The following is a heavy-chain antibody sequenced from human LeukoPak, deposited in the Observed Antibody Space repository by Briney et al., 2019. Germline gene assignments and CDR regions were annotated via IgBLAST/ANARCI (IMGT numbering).Heavy chain of an antibody. CDR1: GFTFSSYA. D-gene: IGHD3-22*01. V-gene: IGHV3-30-3*01. CDR2: ISYDGSNK. J-gene: IGHJ3*02. CDR3: TRDLAFYYYDSSGYFGAFDI. Sequence: PGGSLRLSCAASGFTFSSYAMHWVRQAPGKGLEWVAVISYDGSNKYYADSVKGRFTISRDNPKNTLYLQMNSLRAEDTAVYYCTRDLAFYYYDSSGYFGAFDIWGQGTMVTVSS.